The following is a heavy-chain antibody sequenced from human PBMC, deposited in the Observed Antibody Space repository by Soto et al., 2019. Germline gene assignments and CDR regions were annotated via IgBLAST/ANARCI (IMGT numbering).Heavy chain of an antibody. CDR1: GFTFSSYG. V-gene: IGHV3-30*03. J-gene: IGHJ4*02. CDR3: ARAGGLLLEY. D-gene: IGHD2-15*01. CDR2: ISYDGSNK. Sequence: QVQLVESGGGVVQPGRSLRLSCAASGFTFSSYGMHWVRQAPGKGLEWVAVISYDGSNKYYADSVKGRFTISRDNSKNTLYLQMNSLIAEDTAGYYCARAGGLLLEYWGQGTLVTVSS.